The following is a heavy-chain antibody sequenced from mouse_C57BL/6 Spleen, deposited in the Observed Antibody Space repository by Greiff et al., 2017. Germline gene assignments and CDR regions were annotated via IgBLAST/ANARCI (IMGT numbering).Heavy chain of an antibody. CDR2: IWRGGST. Sequence: VQLQQSGPGLVQPSQSLSITCTVSGFSLTSYGVHWVRQSPGKGLEWLGVIWRGGSTDYNAAFMSRLSITKDNSKRQVFFKINSVQADNTDIYSCAQDSVTTVLGGDAMDYGGQGNSVTVSS. D-gene: IGHD1-1*01. CDR3: AQDSVTTVLGGDAMDY. V-gene: IGHV2-5*01. J-gene: IGHJ4*01. CDR1: GFSLTSYG.